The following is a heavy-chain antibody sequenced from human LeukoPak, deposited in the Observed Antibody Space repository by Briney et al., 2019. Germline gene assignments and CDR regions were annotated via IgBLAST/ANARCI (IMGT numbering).Heavy chain of an antibody. CDR2: ISGDGSST. J-gene: IGHJ4*02. V-gene: IGHV3-43*02. Sequence: GGSLRLSCAVSGFTFDAYAMHWVRRTPGKGLEWVSLISGDGSSTYYADSVKGRFTISRDNSKNSLYLQLKSLRTEDTALYYCARDGPMAHFDFWGQGTLVTVSS. CDR3: ARDGPMAHFDF. CDR1: GFTFDAYA. D-gene: IGHD3-10*01.